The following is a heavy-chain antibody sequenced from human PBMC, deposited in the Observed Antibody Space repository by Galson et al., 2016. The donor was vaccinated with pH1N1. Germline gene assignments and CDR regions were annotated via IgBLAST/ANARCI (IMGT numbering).Heavy chain of an antibody. Sequence: SLRLSCAASGFTSSSYWMSWVRQAPGKGLEWVANIKQDGSEKYYVDSLKGRFTISRDNAKNSLYLQMNSLRAEDTAVYYCARGFRDSSGYYFSDYWGQGTLVTVSS. V-gene: IGHV3-7*01. D-gene: IGHD3-22*01. CDR3: ARGFRDSSGYYFSDY. J-gene: IGHJ4*02. CDR1: GFTSSSYW. CDR2: IKQDGSEK.